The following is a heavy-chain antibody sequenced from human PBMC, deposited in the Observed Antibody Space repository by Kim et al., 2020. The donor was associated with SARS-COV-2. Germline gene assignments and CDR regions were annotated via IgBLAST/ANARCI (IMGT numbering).Heavy chain of an antibody. Sequence: DYADSVKGRFTISRDNSKSTLYLQMNSLRAEDTAVYYCAREPATGTSAFDVWGQGTTVTVSS. J-gene: IGHJ3*01. CDR3: AREPATGTSAFDV. V-gene: IGHV3-33*01. D-gene: IGHD6-13*01.